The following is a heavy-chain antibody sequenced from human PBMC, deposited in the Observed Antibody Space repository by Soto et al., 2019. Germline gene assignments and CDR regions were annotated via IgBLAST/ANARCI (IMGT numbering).Heavy chain of an antibody. Sequence: SETLSLTCVVSGYSISRGYYWGWIRQPPGKGLEWIGSLYHSGGTYYSPSLKSRVTISVDTSKNQFSLKLSPVTAADTAVYYCARGYYDSSGYYDHWGQGILVTVLL. CDR1: GYSISRGYY. V-gene: IGHV4-38-2*01. J-gene: IGHJ5*02. CDR3: ARGYYDSSGYYDH. D-gene: IGHD3-22*01. CDR2: LYHSGGT.